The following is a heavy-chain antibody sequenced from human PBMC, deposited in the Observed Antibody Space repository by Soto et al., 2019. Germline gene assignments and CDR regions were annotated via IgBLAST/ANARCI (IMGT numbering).Heavy chain of an antibody. CDR3: ARPGSDFWSGYYY. Sequence: GGSLRLSCAASGFTFSSYSMSWVRPAPGKGLEWVSAISGSGGSTYYADSVKGRFTISRDNSKNTLYLQMNSLRAEDTAVYYCARPGSDFWSGYYYWGQGTLVTVSS. D-gene: IGHD3-3*01. V-gene: IGHV3-23*01. J-gene: IGHJ4*02. CDR2: ISGSGGST. CDR1: GFTFSSYS.